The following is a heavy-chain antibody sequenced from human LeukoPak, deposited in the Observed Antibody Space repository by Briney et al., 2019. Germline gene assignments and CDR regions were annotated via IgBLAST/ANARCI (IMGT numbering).Heavy chain of an antibody. Sequence: GGSLRLSCSASGFIFSSYAMHWVRQAPGKGLEYVSGISSNGSSTYYADSVKGRFTISRDSYKNTMYLQMGSLRGVGTAVYYCVKGYCSSTSCYAFDYWGQGTLVTVSS. D-gene: IGHD2-2*01. V-gene: IGHV3-64D*09. J-gene: IGHJ4*02. CDR3: VKGYCSSTSCYAFDY. CDR1: GFIFSSYA. CDR2: ISSNGSST.